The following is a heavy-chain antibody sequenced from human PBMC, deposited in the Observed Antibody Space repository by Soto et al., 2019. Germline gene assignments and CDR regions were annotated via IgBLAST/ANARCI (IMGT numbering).Heavy chain of an antibody. CDR1: GFTFSSYG. CDR2: IWYDGSNK. V-gene: IGHV3-33*01. Sequence: PGGSLRLSCAASGFTFSSYGMHWVRQAPGKGLEWVAVIWYDGSNKYYADSVKGRFTISRDNSKNTLYPQMNSLRAEDTAVYYCTRAGPPVVPADIRYYYYYGMDVWGQGTTVPVSS. D-gene: IGHD2-2*02. J-gene: IGHJ6*02. CDR3: TRAGPPVVPADIRYYYYYGMDV.